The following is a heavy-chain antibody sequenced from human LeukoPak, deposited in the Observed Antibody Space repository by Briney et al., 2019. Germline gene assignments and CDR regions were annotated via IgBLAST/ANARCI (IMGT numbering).Heavy chain of an antibody. CDR2: IKEDGSEA. Sequence: GGSLRLSCAASGFPFSGYWMTWVRQAPGRGLEWVATIKEDGSEAYFGDSVKGRFAISRDNAKNSLYLQMNSLRGEDTAMYYCARGGANRFDYWGQGTLVTVSS. CDR3: ARGGANRFDY. V-gene: IGHV3-7*04. D-gene: IGHD3-16*01. J-gene: IGHJ4*02. CDR1: GFPFSGYW.